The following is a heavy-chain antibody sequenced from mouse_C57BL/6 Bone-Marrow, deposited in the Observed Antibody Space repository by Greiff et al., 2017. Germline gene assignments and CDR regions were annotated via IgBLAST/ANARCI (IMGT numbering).Heavy chain of an antibody. CDR2: INSDGGST. J-gene: IGHJ1*03. CDR1: EYEFPSHD. CDR3: ARHRYYGSSYGWYFDV. D-gene: IGHD1-1*01. V-gene: IGHV5-2*01. Sequence: EVQLVESGGGLVQPGESLKLSCESNEYEFPSHDMSWVRKTPEKRLELVAAINSDGGSTYYPDTMERRFIISRDNTKKTLYLQRSSLRSEDTALYYCARHRYYGSSYGWYFDVWGTGTTVTVSS.